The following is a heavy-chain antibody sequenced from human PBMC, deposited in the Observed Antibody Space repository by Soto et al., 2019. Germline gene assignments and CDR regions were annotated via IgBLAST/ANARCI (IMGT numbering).Heavy chain of an antibody. J-gene: IGHJ3*02. CDR3: ARRLAEGGYDPTDDAFDI. CDR2: IIPILGIA. D-gene: IGHD5-12*01. CDR1: GGTFSSYT. Sequence: GASVKVSCKASGGTFSSYTISWVRQAPGQGLEWMGRIIPILGIANYAQKFQGRVTITADKSTSTAYMELSSLRSEDTAVYYCARRLAEGGYDPTDDAFDIWGQGTMVTVSS. V-gene: IGHV1-69*02.